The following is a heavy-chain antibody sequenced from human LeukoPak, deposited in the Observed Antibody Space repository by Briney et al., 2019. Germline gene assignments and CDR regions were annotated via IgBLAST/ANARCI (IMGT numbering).Heavy chain of an antibody. CDR3: AKDKYSPNINNWFDP. Sequence: GGSLRLSCAASGFSFSDYGVHWVRQAPGKGLEWVAVIWYDGSIKYYADSVKGRFTISRDNSKNTLYLQMNSLRAEDTAVYYCAKDKYSPNINNWFDPWGQGTLVTVSS. V-gene: IGHV3-33*06. CDR1: GFSFSDYG. D-gene: IGHD5-18*01. J-gene: IGHJ5*02. CDR2: IWYDGSIK.